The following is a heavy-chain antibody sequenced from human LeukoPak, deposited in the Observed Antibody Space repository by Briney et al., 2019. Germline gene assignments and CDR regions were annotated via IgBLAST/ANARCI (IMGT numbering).Heavy chain of an antibody. Sequence: PGGSLRLSCAASGLTFSSYEMNWVRQAPGKGLEWVSYISSSGSTIYYADSVKGRFTISRDNAKNSLYLQMNSLRAEDTAVYYCARVGSSPQRGFDYWGQGTLVTVSS. CDR1: GLTFSSYE. V-gene: IGHV3-48*03. CDR2: ISSSGSTI. CDR3: ARVGSSPQRGFDY. D-gene: IGHD2-15*01. J-gene: IGHJ4*02.